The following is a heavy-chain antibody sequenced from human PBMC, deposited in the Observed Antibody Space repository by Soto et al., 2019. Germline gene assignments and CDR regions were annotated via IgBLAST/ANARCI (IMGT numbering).Heavy chain of an antibody. CDR1: GFTFNDYS. D-gene: IGHD2-15*01. Sequence: PGGSLRLSCAASGFTFNDYSMNWVRQAPGEGLEWVSYVDGSSNNIHYATSVKGRFTISRDNAKNSLYLQMNSLRAEDTAVYYCARDLLPGYCGGANCYSYTYWGQGTLVTVSS. V-gene: IGHV3-48*01. CDR3: ARDLLPGYCGGANCYSYTY. J-gene: IGHJ4*02. CDR2: VDGSSNNI.